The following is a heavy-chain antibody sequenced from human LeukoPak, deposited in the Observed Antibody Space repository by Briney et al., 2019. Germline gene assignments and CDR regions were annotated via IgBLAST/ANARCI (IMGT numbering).Heavy chain of an antibody. Sequence: PGGSLRLSCAASGFTFSSYWMSWVRQAPGKGLEWVANIKKDGSEKYYVDSVKGRFTISRDNAKNSLYLQMNSLRAEDTAVYYCAKGEGSGSYYYYYGMDVWGQGTTVTVSS. CDR3: AKGEGSGSYYYYYGMDV. V-gene: IGHV3-7*05. J-gene: IGHJ6*02. CDR2: IKKDGSEK. CDR1: GFTFSSYW. D-gene: IGHD3-10*01.